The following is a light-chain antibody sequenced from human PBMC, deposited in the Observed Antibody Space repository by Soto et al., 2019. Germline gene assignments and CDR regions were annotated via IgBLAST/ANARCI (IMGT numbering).Light chain of an antibody. CDR1: EAISHY. CDR3: QKDSHAPLT. Sequence: DIQMTQSPSSLSASVRDKVTITCRASEAISHYLAWYQQKPGKVPSLLIFAASKLHSEVPTRFSGSGSGTDFPLTISSLQPDGAATYYVQKDSHAPLTFGGGTKVEIK. V-gene: IGKV1-27*01. J-gene: IGKJ4*01. CDR2: AAS.